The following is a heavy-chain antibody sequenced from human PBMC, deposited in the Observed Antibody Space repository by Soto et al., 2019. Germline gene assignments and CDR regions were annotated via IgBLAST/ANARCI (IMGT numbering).Heavy chain of an antibody. V-gene: IGHV4-39*06. D-gene: IGHD6-25*01. CDR2: IFHSGFT. J-gene: IGHJ4*01. CDR1: GGAIIDTNYY. CDR3: ARQDRSGWAYFFDS. Sequence: SETLSLTCTVSGGAIIDTNYYWGWIRQPPGKGLEWIGSIFHSGFTYCNPSLHSRVTLSIDTSKNQFTLNLNSVTAADTAVYYCARQDRSGWAYFFDSWGHGTLVTVSS.